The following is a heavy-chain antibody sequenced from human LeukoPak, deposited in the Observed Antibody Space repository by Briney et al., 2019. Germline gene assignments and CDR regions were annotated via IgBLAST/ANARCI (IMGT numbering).Heavy chain of an antibody. CDR3: ARAAVILHILTGYYTNTAQSPDY. D-gene: IGHD3-9*01. V-gene: IGHV3-21*01. CDR1: GFTFSSYS. CDR2: ISSSSSYI. J-gene: IGHJ4*02. Sequence: PGGSLRLSCAASGFTFSSYSMNCVRQAPGKGLEWVSSISSSSSYIYYADSVKGRLTISRDNAKNSLYLQMNSLRAEDTAVYYCARAAVILHILTGYYTNTAQSPDYWGQGTLVTVSS.